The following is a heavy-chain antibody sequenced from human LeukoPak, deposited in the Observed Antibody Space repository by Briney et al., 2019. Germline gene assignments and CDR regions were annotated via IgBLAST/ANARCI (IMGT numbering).Heavy chain of an antibody. J-gene: IGHJ4*02. V-gene: IGHV3-74*01. Sequence: GGSLRLSCAASTITFSNYWMHWVRQAPGKGLVWVSRINSDGSSTSYADSVKGRFTIPRDNAKNTLYLQMNSLRAEDTAIYYCARRSSSAYIDYWGQGTLVTVSS. D-gene: IGHD2-2*01. CDR2: INSDGSST. CDR1: TITFSNYW. CDR3: ARRSSSAYIDY.